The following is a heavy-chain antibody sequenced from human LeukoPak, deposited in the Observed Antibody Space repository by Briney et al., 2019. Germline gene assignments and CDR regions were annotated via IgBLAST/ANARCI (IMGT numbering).Heavy chain of an antibody. V-gene: IGHV3-23*01. J-gene: IGHJ4*02. CDR3: AKDLSSGSSFDY. CDR1: GSTFSSYA. Sequence: GGSLRLSRAASGSTFSSYAMSWVRQAPGKGLEWVSAISGSGGSTYYADSVKGRFTISRDNSKNTLYLQMNSLRAEDTAVYYCAKDLSSGSSFDYWGQGTLVTVSS. CDR2: ISGSGGST. D-gene: IGHD6-19*01.